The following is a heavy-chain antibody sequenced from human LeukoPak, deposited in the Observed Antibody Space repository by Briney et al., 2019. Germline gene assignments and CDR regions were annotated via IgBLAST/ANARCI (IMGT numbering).Heavy chain of an antibody. CDR3: ARDRYYGAGSYIDY. Sequence: SETLSLTCAVSGGPFSGYFWTWIRQPPGKGLEWIGQINHRGSATYNPSLESRVTISVDTSKNQFSLKLSSVTAADTAVYYCARDRYYGAGSYIDYWGQGTRVTVSS. D-gene: IGHD3-10*01. V-gene: IGHV4-34*01. J-gene: IGHJ4*02. CDR2: INHRGSA. CDR1: GGPFSGYF.